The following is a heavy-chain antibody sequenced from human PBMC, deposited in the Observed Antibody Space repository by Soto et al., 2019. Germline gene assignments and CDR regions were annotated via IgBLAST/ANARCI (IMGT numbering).Heavy chain of an antibody. CDR3: ATLVPAGAIPGYY. CDR2: MNPNSGNT. CDR1: GYRFTSSD. V-gene: IGHV1-8*01. D-gene: IGHD2-2*01. Sequence: GAPVKVSCKASGYRFTSSDINWVRQATGQGLEWMGWMNPNSGNTGYAQKFQGRVTMTRNTSISTAYMELSSLRSEDMAVYYCATLVPAGAIPGYYWGQGTLVTVSS. J-gene: IGHJ4*02.